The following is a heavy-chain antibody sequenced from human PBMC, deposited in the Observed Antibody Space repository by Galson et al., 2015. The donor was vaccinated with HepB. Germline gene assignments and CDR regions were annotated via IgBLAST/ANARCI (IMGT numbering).Heavy chain of an antibody. D-gene: IGHD3-22*01. Sequence: SLRLSCAASGFTFSSYAMSWVRQAPGKGLEWVSAISGSGGRTYYADSVKGRVTISRDKSKNTLYLQMNSLRAEDTAVYYCAGYYDSSAYYFRYPFAHNSIDYWGQGTLVTVSS. CDR3: AGYYDSSAYYFRYPFAHNSIDY. V-gene: IGHV3-23*01. CDR2: ISGSGGRT. CDR1: GFTFSSYA. J-gene: IGHJ4*02.